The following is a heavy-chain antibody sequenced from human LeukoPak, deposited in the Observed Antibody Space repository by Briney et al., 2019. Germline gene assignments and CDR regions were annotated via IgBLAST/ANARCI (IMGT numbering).Heavy chain of an antibody. V-gene: IGHV4-34*01. CDR1: GGSFSGYD. CDR3: ARVLLGGDIVVVPAAKGYFQH. Sequence: PSETLSLTCAVYGGSFSGYDWSWIRQPPGKGLEWIGEINHSRSTNYNPSLKSRVTISVDTSKNQYSLKLSSVTAADTAVDYCARVLLGGDIVVVPAAKGYFQHWGQGTLVTVSS. CDR2: INHSRST. J-gene: IGHJ1*01. D-gene: IGHD2-2*01.